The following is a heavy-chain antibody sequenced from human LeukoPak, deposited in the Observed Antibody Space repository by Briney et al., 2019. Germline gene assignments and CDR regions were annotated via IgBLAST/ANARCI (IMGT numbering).Heavy chain of an antibody. Sequence: PGGSLRLSCAASGFTFSSYWMSWVRQAPGKGLEWVANIKQDGSEKYYVDSVKGRFTISRDNAKNSLYLQMNSLRAEDTAVYYRAREGTMIDLDGMDVWGQGTTVTVSS. D-gene: IGHD3-22*01. CDR1: GFTFSSYW. CDR3: AREGTMIDLDGMDV. V-gene: IGHV3-7*01. J-gene: IGHJ6*02. CDR2: IKQDGSEK.